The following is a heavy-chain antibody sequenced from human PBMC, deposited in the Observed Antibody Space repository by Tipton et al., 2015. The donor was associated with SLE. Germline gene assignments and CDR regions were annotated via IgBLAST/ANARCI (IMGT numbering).Heavy chain of an antibody. CDR1: GGSISSSNW. V-gene: IGHV4-4*02. D-gene: IGHD6-13*01. J-gene: IGHJ4*02. CDR2: IYHSGST. CDR3: ARGPDGSSWSGYYFDC. Sequence: GSLRLSCAVSGGSISSSNWWSWVRQPPGKGLEWIGEIYHSGSTNYNPSLKSRVTISVDKSKNQFSLKLSSVTAADTAVYYCARGPDGSSWSGYYFDCWGQGTLVTVSS.